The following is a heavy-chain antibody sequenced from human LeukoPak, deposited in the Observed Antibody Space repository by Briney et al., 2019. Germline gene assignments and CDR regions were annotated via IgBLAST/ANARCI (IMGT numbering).Heavy chain of an antibody. CDR1: GFTISNYW. D-gene: IGHD1-1*01. V-gene: IGHV3-7*01. Sequence: GGSLRLSCEVYGFTISNYWLTWVRQPPEKGLEWVANIKPSGSEKHYADSVEGRFTISRDNAKNSPYLQIDSLRGEDTAVYYCARTTRLLDLWGQGTLVTVYS. CDR3: ARTTRLLDL. CDR2: IKPSGSEK. J-gene: IGHJ5*02.